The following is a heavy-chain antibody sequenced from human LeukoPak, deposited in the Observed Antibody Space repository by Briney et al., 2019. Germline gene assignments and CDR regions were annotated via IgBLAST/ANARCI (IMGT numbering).Heavy chain of an antibody. V-gene: IGHV3-74*01. CDR1: GFEFSRSW. D-gene: IGHD3-10*01. Sequence: GGSLRLSCATSGFEFSRSWMHWVRQAPGKGLVWVSHINTDGSTTNYADSLKGRFTISRDNSKNTLHLQMNNLRAEDTAVYYCAREVSGRDDYWGQGTLVAVSS. CDR3: AREVSGRDDY. J-gene: IGHJ4*02. CDR2: INTDGSTT.